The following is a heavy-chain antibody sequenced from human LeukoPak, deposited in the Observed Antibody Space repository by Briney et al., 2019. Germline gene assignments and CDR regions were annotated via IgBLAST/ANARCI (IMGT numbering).Heavy chain of an antibody. CDR1: GYTFTSYD. CDR2: MNPNSGNT. V-gene: IGHV1-8*01. J-gene: IGHJ5*02. Sequence: ASVKVPCKASGYTFTSYDINWVRQATGQGLEWMGWMNPNSGNTGYAQKFQGRVTMTRNTSISTAYMELSSLRSEDTAVYYCARGSRIAARRYWFDPWGQGTLVIVSS. D-gene: IGHD6-6*01. CDR3: ARGSRIAARRYWFDP.